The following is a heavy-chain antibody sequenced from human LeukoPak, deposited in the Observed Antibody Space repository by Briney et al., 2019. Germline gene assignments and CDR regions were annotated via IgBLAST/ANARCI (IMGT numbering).Heavy chain of an antibody. D-gene: IGHD5-18*01. CDR2: ITPIFGTA. CDR1: GGTFSNYA. Sequence: ASVKVSCKASGGTFSNYAINWVRPAPGQGLEWMGGITPIFGTANYVQKFQGRVTITADESTSTAYMELSRLRSEDTAIYYCARASSDDTAMATPFAYWGQGTLVTVSS. V-gene: IGHV1-69*13. J-gene: IGHJ4*02. CDR3: ARASSDDTAMATPFAY.